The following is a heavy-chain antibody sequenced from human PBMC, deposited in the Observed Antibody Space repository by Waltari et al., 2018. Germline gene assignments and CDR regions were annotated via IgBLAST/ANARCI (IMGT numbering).Heavy chain of an antibody. J-gene: IGHJ3*02. V-gene: IGHV1-3*01. CDR2: INAGNGNT. Sequence: QVQLVQSGAEVKKPGASVKVSCKASGYTFTSYAMHWVRQAPGQRLEWMGWINAGNGNTKYSQKFQGRVTSTRDTSASTAYMELSSLRSEDTAVYYCARDLAGTGAFDIWGQGTMVTVSS. CDR1: GYTFTSYA. D-gene: IGHD6-19*01. CDR3: ARDLAGTGAFDI.